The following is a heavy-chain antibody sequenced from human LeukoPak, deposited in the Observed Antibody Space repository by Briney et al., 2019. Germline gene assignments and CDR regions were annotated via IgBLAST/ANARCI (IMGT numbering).Heavy chain of an antibody. Sequence: SETLSLTCTVSGGSISSYYWSWIRQPPGKGLEWIGYIYYSGSTNYNPSLKSRVTISVDTSKNQFSLKLSSVTAADTAVYYCARGTRSFSYTYGDAYYYYYMDVWGKGTTVIV. CDR2: IYYSGST. CDR1: GGSISSYY. V-gene: IGHV4-59*01. J-gene: IGHJ6*03. CDR3: ARGTRSFSYTYGDAYYYYYMDV. D-gene: IGHD5-18*01.